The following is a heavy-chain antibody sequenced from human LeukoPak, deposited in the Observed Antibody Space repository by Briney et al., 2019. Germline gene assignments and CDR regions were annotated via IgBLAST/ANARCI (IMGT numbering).Heavy chain of an antibody. V-gene: IGHV3-48*01. D-gene: IGHD2-21*02. Sequence: GGSLRLSCAASGFTFSSYSMNWVRQAPGKGLEWVSYISSSSSTIYYADSVKGRFTISRDNAKNSLHLQMNSLRAEDTAVYYCARDGIVVVTYYFDYWGQGTLVTVSS. CDR2: ISSSSSTI. CDR1: GFTFSSYS. CDR3: ARDGIVVVTYYFDY. J-gene: IGHJ4*02.